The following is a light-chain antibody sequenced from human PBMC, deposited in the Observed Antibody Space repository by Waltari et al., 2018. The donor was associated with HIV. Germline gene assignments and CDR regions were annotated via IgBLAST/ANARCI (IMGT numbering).Light chain of an antibody. V-gene: IGKV3-15*01. J-gene: IGKJ4*01. CDR1: QNVNNN. CDR3: QQYNNWPPLS. CDR2: GAS. Sequence: EIVMTQSPATLSVSPGEKATLSCRASQNVNNNLAWYQQKPGQAPRLLIYGASTRATGIPDRFSGSGSETEFTLTISSLQSEDFVLYYCQQYNNWPPLSFGGGTKVEFK.